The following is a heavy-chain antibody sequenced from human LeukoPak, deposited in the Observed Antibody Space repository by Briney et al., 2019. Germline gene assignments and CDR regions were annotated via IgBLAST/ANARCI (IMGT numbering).Heavy chain of an antibody. CDR3: ARLGLITMVRGVITN. CDR2: IYYSGST. D-gene: IGHD3-10*01. Sequence: PSETLFLTCTVSGGSISSSSYYWGWIRQPPGKGLEWIGSIYYSGSTYYNPSLKSRVTISVDTSKNQFSLKLSSVTAADTAVYYCARLGLITMVRGVITNWGQGTLVTVSS. CDR1: GGSISSSSYY. V-gene: IGHV4-39*01. J-gene: IGHJ4*02.